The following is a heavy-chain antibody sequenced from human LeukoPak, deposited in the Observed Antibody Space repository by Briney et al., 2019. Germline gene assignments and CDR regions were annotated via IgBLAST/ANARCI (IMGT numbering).Heavy chain of an antibody. Sequence: SETLSLTCSVSGGSISSYYWNWIRQPAGEGLVWIGRIHISGNTNYNPSLKSRLTMSVDPSKNQFSLKLSSVTAADTAVYYCARDPGLGRPGGVSFAYWGQGTLVTVSS. CDR2: IHISGNT. V-gene: IGHV4-4*07. CDR3: ARDPGLGRPGGVSFAY. D-gene: IGHD1-1*01. J-gene: IGHJ4*02. CDR1: GGSISSYY.